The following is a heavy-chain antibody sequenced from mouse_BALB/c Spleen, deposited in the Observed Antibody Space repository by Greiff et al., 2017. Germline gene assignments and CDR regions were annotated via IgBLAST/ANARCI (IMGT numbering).Heavy chain of an antibody. V-gene: IGHV1-54*01. CDR2: INPGSGGT. CDR3: ALRLPFYAMDY. D-gene: IGHD1-2*01. CDR1: GYAFTNYL. Sequence: QVQLKQSGAELVRPGTSVKVSCKASGYAFTNYLIEWVKQRPGQGLEWIGVINPGSGGTNYNEKFKGKATLTADKSSSTAYMQLSSLTFDDSAVYFCALRLPFYAMDYWGQGTSVTVSS. J-gene: IGHJ4*01.